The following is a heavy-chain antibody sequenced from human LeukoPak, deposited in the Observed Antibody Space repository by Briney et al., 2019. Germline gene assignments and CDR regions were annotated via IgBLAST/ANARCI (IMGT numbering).Heavy chain of an antibody. Sequence: SETLSLTRTVSGGSISSYYWSWIRQPAGKGLEWIGRIYTSGSTNYNPSLKSRVTMSVDTSKNQFSLKLSSVTAADTAVYYCAREFVVVVVAAYYNWFDPWGQGALVTVSS. CDR2: IYTSGST. CDR3: AREFVVVVVAAYYNWFDP. J-gene: IGHJ5*02. D-gene: IGHD2-15*01. V-gene: IGHV4-4*07. CDR1: GGSISSYY.